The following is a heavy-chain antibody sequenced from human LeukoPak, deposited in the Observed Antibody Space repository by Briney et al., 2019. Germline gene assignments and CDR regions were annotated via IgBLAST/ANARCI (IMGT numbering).Heavy chain of an antibody. CDR2: ISYSGIT. V-gene: IGHV4-39*01. CDR3: ARHNDYASLMDV. CDR1: GVSVTTSGYY. J-gene: IGHJ6*02. D-gene: IGHD2-2*01. Sequence: SETLSLTCTVFGVSVTTSGYYGAWIRQPPGRGLEWIGSISYSGITYYKPSLRGRVTISGDTAKNQFSLKLSSVAAADTAVYYCARHNDYASLMDVWGQGTTVTVSS.